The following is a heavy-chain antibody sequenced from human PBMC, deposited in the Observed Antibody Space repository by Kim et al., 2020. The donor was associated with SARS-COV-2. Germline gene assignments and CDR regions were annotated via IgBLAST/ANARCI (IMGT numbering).Heavy chain of an antibody. D-gene: IGHD2-2*01. CDR2: IYHSGTT. Sequence: SETLSLTCTVSGGSISSGDYYWSWIRQHPEKGLEWIGCIYHSGTTYYNPSLKSRVTLSVDTSRNQFSLRLTSATAAATAMYCCARETSTGNPNTVDYWG. CDR3: ARETSTGNPNTVDY. CDR1: GGSISSGDYY. J-gene: IGHJ4*01. V-gene: IGHV4-31*03.